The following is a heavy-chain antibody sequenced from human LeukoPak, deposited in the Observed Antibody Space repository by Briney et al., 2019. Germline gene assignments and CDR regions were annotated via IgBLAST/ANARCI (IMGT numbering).Heavy chain of an antibody. CDR2: VDPKDGET. CDR1: GYALTELS. J-gene: IGHJ4*02. V-gene: IGHV1-24*01. D-gene: IGHD3-10*01. CDR3: AGDVLVSGGSYYHGF. Sequence: ASVKVSCKGSGYALTELSIHWVRQAPGKGVEGVGGVDPKDGETIYAQNFQDRVTVTDDRSTDTSYMELRGLTSEDTALYYCAGDVLVSGGSYYHGFWGQGTLVTVSS.